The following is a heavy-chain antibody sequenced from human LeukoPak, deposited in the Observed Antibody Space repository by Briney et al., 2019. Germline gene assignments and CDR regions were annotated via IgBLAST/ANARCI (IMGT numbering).Heavy chain of an antibody. D-gene: IGHD1-26*01. CDR2: IYHSGST. Sequence: PSETLSLTCAVSGGSISSSNWWSWVRQPPGKGLEWIGEIYHSGSTNYNPSLKSRVTISVDKSKNQFSLKLSSVTAADTAVYYCARDRGTEWELLGSNAFDIWGQGTMVTVSS. V-gene: IGHV4-4*02. CDR3: ARDRGTEWELLGSNAFDI. J-gene: IGHJ3*02. CDR1: GGSISSSNW.